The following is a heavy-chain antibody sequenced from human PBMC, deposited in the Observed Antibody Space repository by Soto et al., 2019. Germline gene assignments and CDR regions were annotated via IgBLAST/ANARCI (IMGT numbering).Heavy chain of an antibody. Sequence: GGSLRLSCAASGFTFSSYWMSWVRKAPGKGREWVAKIKQDESEKYNVDSVKGQFTISRDNAKISLFLQMNILRAEDTAVYYCARVSGYDFWSGYYSPATHYYYMDVWGKGTTVTVSS. V-gene: IGHV3-7*01. CDR2: IKQDESEK. J-gene: IGHJ6*03. CDR3: ARVSGYDFWSGYYSPATHYYYMDV. CDR1: GFTFSSYW. D-gene: IGHD3-3*01.